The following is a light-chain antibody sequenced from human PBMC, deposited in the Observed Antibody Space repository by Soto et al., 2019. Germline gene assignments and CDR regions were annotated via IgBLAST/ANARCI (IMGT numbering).Light chain of an antibody. J-gene: IGLJ1*01. Sequence: QSVLTQPASVSGSPGQSITISCTGTSSDVGDYNYVSWYQQHPGKAPKLMIYEVSNRPSGVSNRFSGSKSGNTASLTISGLQAEDEADYYCSSYTSSSTVFYVFGTGTKLTVL. V-gene: IGLV2-14*01. CDR1: SSDVGDYNY. CDR2: EVS. CDR3: SSYTSSSTVFYV.